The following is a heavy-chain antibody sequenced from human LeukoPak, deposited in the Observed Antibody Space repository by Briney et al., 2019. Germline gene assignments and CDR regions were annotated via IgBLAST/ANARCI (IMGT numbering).Heavy chain of an antibody. CDR1: GFTFSTYS. CDR2: ISSSSSTI. J-gene: IGHJ6*02. Sequence: GGSLRLSCAASGFTFSTYSMNWVRQAPGKGLEWVSYISSSSSTIYYADSVKGRFTISRDNAKNSLYLQMNSLRDEDTAVYYCARDNGCSSTSCYGRWYYYYGMDVWGQGTTVTVSS. D-gene: IGHD2-2*01. V-gene: IGHV3-48*02. CDR3: ARDNGCSSTSCYGRWYYYYGMDV.